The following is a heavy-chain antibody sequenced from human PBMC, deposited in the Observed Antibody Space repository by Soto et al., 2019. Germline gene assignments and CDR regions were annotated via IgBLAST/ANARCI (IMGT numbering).Heavy chain of an antibody. Sequence: PSATMSLTCTVSGGAISSSSYYWGWIRQPPGKGLEWIGSIYYSGSTYYNPSLKSRVTISVDTSKNQFSLKLSSVTAADTAVYYCASLGDYYYGMDGWGQGTTVTVS. V-gene: IGHV4-39*01. CDR2: IYYSGST. CDR1: GGAISSSSYY. D-gene: IGHD3-16*01. CDR3: ASLGDYYYGMDG. J-gene: IGHJ6*02.